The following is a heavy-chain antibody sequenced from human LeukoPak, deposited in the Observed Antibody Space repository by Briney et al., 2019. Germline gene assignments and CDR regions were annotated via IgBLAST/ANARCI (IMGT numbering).Heavy chain of an antibody. D-gene: IGHD1-26*01. CDR1: GFTFSRYG. CDR3: AKDQQVGAAAYYFVS. CDR2: IANDGKDK. J-gene: IGHJ4*02. Sequence: GGFLTLSCAAYGFTFSRYGLHWLRQAPGKGRKGVAGIANDGKDKKYADSDKGRFTISRDNSKSTLYLQMNRLRAEDTAVYYCAKDQQVGAAAYYFVSWGQGTLVTVSS. V-gene: IGHV3-30*18.